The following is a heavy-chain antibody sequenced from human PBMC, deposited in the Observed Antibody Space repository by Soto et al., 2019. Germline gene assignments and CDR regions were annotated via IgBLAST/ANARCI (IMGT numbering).Heavy chain of an antibody. CDR3: ARDQGRLLWFGMDV. Sequence: SVKVSCKASGGTFSSYAISWVRQAPGQGLEWMGGIIPIFGTANYAQKFQGRVTITADESTSTAYMELSSLRSEDTAVYYCARDQGRLLWFGMDVWGQGTTVTVSS. D-gene: IGHD3-10*01. V-gene: IGHV1-69*13. CDR1: GGTFSSYA. J-gene: IGHJ6*02. CDR2: IIPIFGTA.